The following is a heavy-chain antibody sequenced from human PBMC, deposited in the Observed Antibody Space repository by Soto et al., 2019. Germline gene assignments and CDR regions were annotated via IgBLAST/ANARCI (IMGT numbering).Heavy chain of an antibody. CDR2: IYYSGVP. D-gene: IGHD4-17*01. Sequence: QMQLQESGPGLVKPSQTLSLTCTVSGDSINSGGYCWSWIRHHPGKGLEWIGCIYYSGVPYYHPSLTSRTTISVDTSKNQFSLKMTSVTAADTAVYYCARDRRGGDTVTTFDYWGQGSLVTVSS. CDR3: ARDRRGGDTVTTFDY. J-gene: IGHJ4*02. V-gene: IGHV4-31*03. CDR1: GDSINSGGYC.